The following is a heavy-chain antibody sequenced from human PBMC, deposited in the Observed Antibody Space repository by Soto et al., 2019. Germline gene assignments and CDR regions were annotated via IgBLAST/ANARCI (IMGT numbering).Heavy chain of an antibody. CDR3: VQVGHCGYVGRFEVMSYFDN. CDR1: GFTFSTYA. CDR2: ISGNGGST. J-gene: IGHJ4*02. D-gene: IGHD5-12*01. V-gene: IGHV3-64D*06. Sequence: PGGSLRLSCSTSGFTFSTYAMHWVRQTPGKGLEYVSGISGNGGSTYYGDSVKGRFTISRDNSKNTVYLQMTSLRPEDTAIYYCVQVGHCGYVGRFEVMSYFDNWGPGIVVTVSS.